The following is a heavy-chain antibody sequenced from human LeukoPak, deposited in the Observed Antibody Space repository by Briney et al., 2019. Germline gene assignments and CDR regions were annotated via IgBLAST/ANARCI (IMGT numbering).Heavy chain of an antibody. CDR3: ARVLPYSSYQAFDY. Sequence: GRSLRLSCAASGFTFSSYSMNWVRQAPGKGLEWVSYISSSSSTIYYADSVKGRFTISRDNAKNSLYLQMNSLRAEDTAVYYCARVLPYSSYQAFDYWGQGTLVTVSS. J-gene: IGHJ4*02. D-gene: IGHD6-6*01. V-gene: IGHV3-48*01. CDR1: GFTFSSYS. CDR2: ISSSSSTI.